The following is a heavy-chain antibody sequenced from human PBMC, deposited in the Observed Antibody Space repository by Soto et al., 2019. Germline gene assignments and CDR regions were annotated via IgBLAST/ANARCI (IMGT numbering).Heavy chain of an antibody. CDR2: ISAYNGNT. CDR1: GYTFTSYG. J-gene: IGHJ5*02. V-gene: IGHV1-18*01. CDR3: ARGGADCSDGKCPPNWFAP. Sequence: QVQLVQSGAEVKKPGASVKVSCKASGYTFTSYGISWVRQAPGQGLEWMGWISAYNGNTKYAQKLQGRVTMTTNTSTTTAYMELRSLRSDDTPVYYCARGGADCSDGKCPPNWFAPWGQGTLVTVSS. D-gene: IGHD2-15*01.